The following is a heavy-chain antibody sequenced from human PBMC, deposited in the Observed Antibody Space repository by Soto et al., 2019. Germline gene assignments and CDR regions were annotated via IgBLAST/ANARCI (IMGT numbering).Heavy chain of an antibody. CDR1: GFTFSSYG. V-gene: IGHV3-33*01. CDR3: AREEMEYYYYFGMDV. CDR2: IWYDGSNK. Sequence: QVQLVESGGGVVQPGRSLRLSCAASGFTFSSYGMHWVRQAPGKGLEWVAVIWYDGSNKYYADSVKGRFTISRDNSKNPRYLQMNRLRVEDTAVDYYAREEMEYYYYFGMDVWGQGTTVTVSS. D-gene: IGHD1-1*01. J-gene: IGHJ6*02.